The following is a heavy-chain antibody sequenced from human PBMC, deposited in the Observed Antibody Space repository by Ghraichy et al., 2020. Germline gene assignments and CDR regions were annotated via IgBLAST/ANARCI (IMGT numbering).Heavy chain of an antibody. CDR2: IFYTGNT. D-gene: IGHD2-15*01. CDR3: ARHLHLLQRVDTLYYFRY. V-gene: IGHV4-39*01. CDR1: SGSISSSSYF. J-gene: IGHJ4*02. Sequence: SETLSLTCTVSSGSISSSSYFWAWIRQPPGRGLEWIGSIFYTGNTYYNPSLKSRVTISVDTSKNQFSLKLSSVTAADTAVYYCARHLHLLQRVDTLYYFRYWGQGTLVTVSS.